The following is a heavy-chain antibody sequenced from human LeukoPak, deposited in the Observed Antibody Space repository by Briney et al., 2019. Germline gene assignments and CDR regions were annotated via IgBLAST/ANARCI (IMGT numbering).Heavy chain of an antibody. Sequence: PGGSLRLSCAASGFTFSSDWMHWVRQAPGKGLAWVSRIKSDGSSTRYADSVKGRFTISRDNAKNTLYLQMNSLRAEDTAVYYCARDSAECTGGYCYLVSWGQGTLVTVSS. CDR3: ARDSAECTGGYCYLVS. D-gene: IGHD2-8*02. CDR1: GFTFSSDW. J-gene: IGHJ4*02. CDR2: IKSDGSST. V-gene: IGHV3-74*01.